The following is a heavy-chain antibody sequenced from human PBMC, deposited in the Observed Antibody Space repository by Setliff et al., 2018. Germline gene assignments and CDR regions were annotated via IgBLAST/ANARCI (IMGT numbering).Heavy chain of an antibody. CDR3: ANTLRGMNHFDH. J-gene: IGHJ4*02. D-gene: IGHD2-15*01. CDR2: INAASGDT. Sequence: ASVKVSCKTSGYTFSSYAMQWVRQAPGQGLEWMGWINAASGDTYYSEKFRGRVTISRDTSASTAYLEVSSLTSEDTAVYYCANTLRGMNHFDHWGQGTLVTVSS. CDR1: GYTFSSYA. V-gene: IGHV1-3*01.